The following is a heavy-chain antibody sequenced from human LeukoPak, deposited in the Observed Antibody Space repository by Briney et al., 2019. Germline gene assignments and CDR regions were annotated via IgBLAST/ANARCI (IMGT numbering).Heavy chain of an antibody. V-gene: IGHV4-4*09. D-gene: IGHD1-1*01. CDR3: ARRRTGTTHNWFDP. CDR1: GASIRSYF. CDR2: FYTSANT. Sequence: PSETLSLTCSVFGASIRSYFWSWIQQSPGRGLEWIGNFYTSANTIYNPSLQSRVTISVDTSKNEFSLRLTSVTAADTAVYYCARRRTGTTHNWFDPWGQGTLVSVSS. J-gene: IGHJ5*02.